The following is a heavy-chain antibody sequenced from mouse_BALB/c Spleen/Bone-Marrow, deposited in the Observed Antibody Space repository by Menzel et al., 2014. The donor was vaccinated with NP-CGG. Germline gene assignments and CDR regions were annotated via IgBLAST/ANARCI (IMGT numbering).Heavy chain of an antibody. J-gene: IGHJ4*01. D-gene: IGHD2-1*01. Sequence: EVKLVESGGGLVQPGGSLKLSCATSGFTFSDYYMYWVRQTPEKRLEWVAYISNGGGSTYYPDTVKGRFTISRDNAKNTLYLQMSRLKSEDTAMYYCARHLYGNYGGMDYWGQGTSVTVSS. CDR1: GFTFSDYY. CDR2: ISNGGGST. CDR3: ARHLYGNYGGMDY. V-gene: IGHV5-12*02.